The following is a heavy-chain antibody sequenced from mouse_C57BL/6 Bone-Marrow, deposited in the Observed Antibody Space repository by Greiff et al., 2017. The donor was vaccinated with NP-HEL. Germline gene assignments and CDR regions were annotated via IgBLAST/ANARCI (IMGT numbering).Heavy chain of an antibody. CDR3: ASLYDFLYAMDY. V-gene: IGHV5-4*01. J-gene: IGHJ4*01. D-gene: IGHD2-4*01. CDR1: GFTFSSYA. Sequence: EVQLVESGGGLVKPGGSLKLSCAASGFTFSSYAMSWVRQTPEKRLEWVATISDGGSYTYYPDNVKGRFTISRDNAKNNLYLQMSHLKSEDTAMYYCASLYDFLYAMDYWGQGTSVTVSS. CDR2: ISDGGSYT.